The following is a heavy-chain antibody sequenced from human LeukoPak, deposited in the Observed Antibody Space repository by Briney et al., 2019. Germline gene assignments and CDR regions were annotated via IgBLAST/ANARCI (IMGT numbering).Heavy chain of an antibody. D-gene: IGHD3-3*01. J-gene: IGHJ3*02. Sequence: ASVKVSCKASGYTFTSYAITWVRQAPGQGLEWMGWISAYNGNTNYAPNLQGRVTMTTDTSTSTAYMELKSLRSDDTAVYYCARGDHVRIYAESAFDIWGQGTKVTVSS. CDR3: ARGDHVRIYAESAFDI. V-gene: IGHV1-18*01. CDR1: GYTFTSYA. CDR2: ISAYNGNT.